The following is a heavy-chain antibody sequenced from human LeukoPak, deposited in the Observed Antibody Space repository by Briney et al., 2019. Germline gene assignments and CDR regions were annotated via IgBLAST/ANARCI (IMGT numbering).Heavy chain of an antibody. J-gene: IGHJ4*02. CDR1: GFTFSSYA. V-gene: IGHV3-30-3*01. CDR2: ISYDGSNK. D-gene: IGHD3-22*01. Sequence: GGSLRLSCAASGFTFSSYAMHWVRQAPGKGLEWVAVISYDGSNKYYADSVKGRFTISRDNSKNTLYLQMNSLRAEDTAVYYCAGGVNAPREGHYYDSSGYTYYFDYWGQGTLVTVSS. CDR3: AGGVNAPREGHYYDSSGYTYYFDY.